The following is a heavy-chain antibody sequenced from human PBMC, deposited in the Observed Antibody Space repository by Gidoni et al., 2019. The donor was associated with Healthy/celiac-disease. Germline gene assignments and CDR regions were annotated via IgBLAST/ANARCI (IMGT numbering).Heavy chain of an antibody. D-gene: IGHD3-9*01. CDR1: GFTFSNAW. J-gene: IGHJ4*02. V-gene: IGHV3-15*01. Sequence: EVQLVESGGGLVTPGGSLRLSCAASGFTFSNAWMSWVRQAPGKGLEWVGRIKSKTDGGTTDYAAPVKGRFTISRDDSKNTLYLQMNSLKTEDTAVYYCTTELNDILTGWGYWGQGTLVTVSS. CDR3: TTELNDILTGWGY. CDR2: IKSKTDGGTT.